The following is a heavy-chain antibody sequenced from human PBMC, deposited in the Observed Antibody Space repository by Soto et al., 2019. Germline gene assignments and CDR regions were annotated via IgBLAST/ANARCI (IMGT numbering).Heavy chain of an antibody. J-gene: IGHJ6*02. CDR1: RGSFSGYY. CDR2: INHSGST. Sequence: SLTCAVYRGSFSGYYWSWIRQPPGKGLEWIGEINHSGSTNYNPSLKSRVTISVDTSKNQFSLKLSSVTAADTAVYYCARKVRCSSTSCYSHYYYYYYGMDVWGQGTTVTVSS. D-gene: IGHD2-2*01. V-gene: IGHV4-34*01. CDR3: ARKVRCSSTSCYSHYYYYYYGMDV.